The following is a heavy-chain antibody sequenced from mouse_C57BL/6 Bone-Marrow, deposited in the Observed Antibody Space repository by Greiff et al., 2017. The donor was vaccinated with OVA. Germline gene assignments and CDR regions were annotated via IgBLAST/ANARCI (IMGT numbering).Heavy chain of an antibody. Sequence: EVKLQESGPGLVKPSQSLSLTCSVTGYSITSGYYWNWIRQFPGNKLEWMGYISYDGSNNYNPSLKNRISITRDTSKNQFFLKLNSVTTEDTATYYCARKVCGYGWDYYAMDYWGQGTSVTVSS. CDR2: ISYDGSN. CDR3: ARKVCGYGWDYYAMDY. V-gene: IGHV3-6*01. CDR1: GYSITSGYY. J-gene: IGHJ4*01. D-gene: IGHD2-2*01.